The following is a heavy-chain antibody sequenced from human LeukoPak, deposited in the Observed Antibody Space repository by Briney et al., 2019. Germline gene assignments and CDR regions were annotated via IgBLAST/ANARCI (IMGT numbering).Heavy chain of an antibody. D-gene: IGHD2-15*01. J-gene: IGHJ4*02. CDR1: GGSLSGYY. V-gene: IGHV4-34*01. Sequence: PSETLSLTCAVYGGSLSGYYWTWIRQTPGKGLEWIGEINYSGNTNYNRSLKSRVTISADTSKNQFSLRLSSVTAADTAVYYCARRGTAYCRGGNCYSDKYFDYWGQGTQVTVSS. CDR2: INYSGNT. CDR3: ARRGTAYCRGGNCYSDKYFDY.